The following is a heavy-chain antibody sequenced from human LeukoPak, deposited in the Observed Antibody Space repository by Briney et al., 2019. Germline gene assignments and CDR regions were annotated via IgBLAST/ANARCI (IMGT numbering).Heavy chain of an antibody. V-gene: IGHV1-2*02. CDR2: IHPNSGDT. CDR3: ARTGDFDY. Sequence: VASVKVSCKASGYTFTGYYMHWVRQAPGQGLEWMGWIHPNSGDTNYAQNFQGRVTMTRDTSINTAYMELSRLRSDDTAVYYCARTGDFDYWGQGTLVTVSS. CDR1: GYTFTGYY. J-gene: IGHJ4*02.